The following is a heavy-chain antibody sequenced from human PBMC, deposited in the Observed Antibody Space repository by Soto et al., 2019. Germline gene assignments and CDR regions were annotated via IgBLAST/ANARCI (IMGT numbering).Heavy chain of an antibody. CDR3: ARDPSDSSGFTLYYYYGMDV. CDR1: GFTFGDYS. D-gene: IGHD6-19*01. J-gene: IGHJ6*02. Sequence: PVGSQRLSCGASGFTFGDYSVNWVRQDPGKGLEWVSSISSSSSYIYYADSVKGRFTISRDNAKNSLYLQMNSLRAEDTAVYYCARDPSDSSGFTLYYYYGMDVWGQGTTVTVSS. V-gene: IGHV3-21*01. CDR2: ISSSSSYI.